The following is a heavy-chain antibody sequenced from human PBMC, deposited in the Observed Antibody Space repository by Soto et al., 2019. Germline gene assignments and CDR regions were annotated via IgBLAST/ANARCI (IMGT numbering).Heavy chain of an antibody. J-gene: IGHJ4*02. V-gene: IGHV1-24*01. D-gene: IGHD3-22*01. CDR3: ATDPRNYDSSGYYSPLFDY. CDR1: GGTFSSYT. Sequence: GASVKVSCKASGGTFSSYTISWVRQAPGKGLEWMGGFDPEDGETIYAQKFQGRVTMTEDTSTDTAYMELSSLRSEDTAVYYCATDPRNYDSSGYYSPLFDYWGQGTLVTVSS. CDR2: FDPEDGET.